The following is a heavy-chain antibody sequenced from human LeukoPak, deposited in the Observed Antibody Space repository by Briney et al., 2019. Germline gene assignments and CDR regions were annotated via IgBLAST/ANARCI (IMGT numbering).Heavy chain of an antibody. D-gene: IGHD4-11*01. CDR3: ARDALRWGTTGYIVN. J-gene: IGHJ4*02. CDR1: GLTFSSYW. Sequence: PGGSLRLSCAASGLTFSSYWMSRVRQAPGKGLEWVAVISYDGSNKYYADSVKGRFTISRDNSKNTLYLQMNSLRAEDTAVYYCARDALRWGTTGYIVNWGQGTLVTVSS. V-gene: IGHV3-30*03. CDR2: ISYDGSNK.